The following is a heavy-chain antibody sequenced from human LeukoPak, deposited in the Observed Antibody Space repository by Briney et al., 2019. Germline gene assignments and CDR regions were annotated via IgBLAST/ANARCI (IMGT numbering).Heavy chain of an antibody. Sequence: GGSLRLSCAAAAFTFSSYWMSWVRQAPGKGLEWVANIKEDGSEKYHMDSVKGRFTISTDNATTSMFLQMHSLRAEDTAVYYCARDRLLWFGDSRTDFWGQRTLVTVSS. D-gene: IGHD3-10*01. CDR2: IKEDGSEK. CDR3: ARDRLLWFGDSRTDF. CDR1: AFTFSSYW. V-gene: IGHV3-7*01. J-gene: IGHJ4*02.